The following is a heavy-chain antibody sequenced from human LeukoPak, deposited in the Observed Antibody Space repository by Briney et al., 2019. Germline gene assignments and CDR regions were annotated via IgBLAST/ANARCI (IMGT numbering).Heavy chain of an antibody. V-gene: IGHV3-7*01. CDR2: IKQDGSEK. CDR3: ANVLRYFDWPTDY. D-gene: IGHD3-9*01. Sequence: GGSLRLSCAASGFTFSSYWMSWVRQAPGKGLEWVANIKQDGSEKYYVDSVKGRFTISRDNAKNSLYLQMNSLRAEDTAVYYCANVLRYFDWPTDYWGQGTLVTVSS. CDR1: GFTFSSYW. J-gene: IGHJ4*02.